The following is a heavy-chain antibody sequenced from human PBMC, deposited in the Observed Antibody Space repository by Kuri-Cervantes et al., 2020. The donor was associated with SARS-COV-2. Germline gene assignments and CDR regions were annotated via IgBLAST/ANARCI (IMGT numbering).Heavy chain of an antibody. D-gene: IGHD3-3*01. CDR1: GFTFSSYS. Sequence: ETLSLTCAASGFTFSSYSMNWVRQAPGKGLEWVSVIYSGGSTYYADSVKGRFTISRDNSKNTLYLQMNSLRAEDTAVYYCARSPYDFWSGYYTGYYYYYGMDVWGQGTTVTVSS. J-gene: IGHJ6*02. V-gene: IGHV3-66*01. CDR3: ARSPYDFWSGYYTGYYYYYGMDV. CDR2: IYSGGST.